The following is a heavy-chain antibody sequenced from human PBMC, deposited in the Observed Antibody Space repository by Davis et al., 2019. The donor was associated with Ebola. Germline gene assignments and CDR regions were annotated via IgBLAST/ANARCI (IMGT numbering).Heavy chain of an antibody. V-gene: IGHV3-30*03. CDR1: GFTFSSYG. Sequence: GESLKISCAASGFTFSSYGMHWVRQAPGKGLEWVAVISYDGSNKYYADSVKGRFTISRDNSKNTLYLQMNSLRAEDTAVYYCARGRNTAMVPPLYGMDVWGQGTTVTVSS. CDR3: ARGRNTAMVPPLYGMDV. J-gene: IGHJ6*02. CDR2: ISYDGSNK. D-gene: IGHD5-18*01.